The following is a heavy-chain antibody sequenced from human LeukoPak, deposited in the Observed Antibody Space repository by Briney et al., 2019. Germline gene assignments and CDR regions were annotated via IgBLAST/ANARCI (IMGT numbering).Heavy chain of an antibody. J-gene: IGHJ4*02. V-gene: IGHV3-30*18. CDR2: ISYDGSNK. CDR3: ANRGRGWGRNSGYDFGVFDY. D-gene: IGHD5-12*01. CDR1: GFTFSSYG. Sequence: PGGSLRLSCAASGFTFSSYGMHWVRQAPGKGLEWVAVISYDGSNKYYADSVKGRFTISRDNSKNTLYLQMNSLRAEDTAVYYCANRGRGWGRNSGYDFGVFDYWGQGTLVTVSS.